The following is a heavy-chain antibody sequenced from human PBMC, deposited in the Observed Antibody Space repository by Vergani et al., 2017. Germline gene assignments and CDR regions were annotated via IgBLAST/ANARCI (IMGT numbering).Heavy chain of an antibody. CDR2: ISYDGSNK. D-gene: IGHD3-10*01. V-gene: IGHV3-30*01. J-gene: IGHJ4*02. Sequence: QVQLVESGGGVVQPGRSLRLSCAASGFTFSSYAMHWVRQAPGKGLEWVAVISYDGSNKYYADSVKGRFTISRDNSKNTLYLQMNSLRAEDTAVYYCARDLHWFGESYFDYWGQGTLVTVSS. CDR3: ARDLHWFGESYFDY. CDR1: GFTFSSYA.